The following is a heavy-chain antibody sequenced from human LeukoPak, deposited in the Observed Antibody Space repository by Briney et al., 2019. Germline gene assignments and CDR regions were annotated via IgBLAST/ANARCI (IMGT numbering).Heavy chain of an antibody. CDR3: AILDYGGNSGPSTGDDY. V-gene: IGHV1-8*01. J-gene: IGHJ4*02. CDR1: GDTFTKYD. Sequence: GASVKVSCKASGDTFTKYDINWVRQATGQGLEWLGWMSPNSGNTGYAQKFQGRVSMTRDTSVNTAYMELSSLRSEDTAVYYCAILDYGGNSGPSTGDDYWGQGTLVTVSS. CDR2: MSPNSGNT. D-gene: IGHD4-23*01.